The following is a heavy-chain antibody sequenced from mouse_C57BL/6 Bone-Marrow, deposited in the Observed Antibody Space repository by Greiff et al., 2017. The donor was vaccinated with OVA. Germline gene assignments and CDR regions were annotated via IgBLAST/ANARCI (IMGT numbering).Heavy chain of an antibody. CDR2: IYPGSGST. V-gene: IGHV1-55*01. J-gene: IGHJ4*01. D-gene: IGHD1-1*01. CDR3: ARGGGLYYYAMDY. CDR1: GYTFTRYW. Sequence: QVQLQQPGAELVKPGASVKMSCKASGYTFTRYWITWVKQRPGQGLEWIGDIYPGSGSTNYNEKFKSKATLTVDTSSSTAYMQLSSLTSEDSAVYYCARGGGLYYYAMDYWGQGTSVTVSS.